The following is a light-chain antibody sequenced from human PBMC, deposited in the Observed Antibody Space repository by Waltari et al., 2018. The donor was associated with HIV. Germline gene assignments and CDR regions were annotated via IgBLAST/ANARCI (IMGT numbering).Light chain of an antibody. V-gene: IGKV3-15*01. CDR3: QQYNNWPPKYS. Sequence: EIVMTQSPATLSVSPGERATLSCRASQSVSSNLAWYQQKPGQAPRLLIYGASTRATGIPARFSGSGSGTEFTLNISSLQSEDCAVYYCQQYNNWPPKYSFGQGTKLEIK. CDR1: QSVSSN. J-gene: IGKJ2*03. CDR2: GAS.